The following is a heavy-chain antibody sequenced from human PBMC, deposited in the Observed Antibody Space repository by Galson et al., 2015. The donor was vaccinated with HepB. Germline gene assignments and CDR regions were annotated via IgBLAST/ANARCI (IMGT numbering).Heavy chain of an antibody. D-gene: IGHD3-16*01. Sequence: SLRLSCAASGFTFSSYSMSWVRQAPREGLEWVAAISGSDSKPFYADSMKGRFTISRDNSENTVFLQMTDLRVEDTAVYYCTKWGVWGVFESWGQGILVAVSS. CDR3: TKWGVWGVFES. CDR2: ISGSDSKP. V-gene: IGHV3-23*01. J-gene: IGHJ5*01. CDR1: GFTFSSYS.